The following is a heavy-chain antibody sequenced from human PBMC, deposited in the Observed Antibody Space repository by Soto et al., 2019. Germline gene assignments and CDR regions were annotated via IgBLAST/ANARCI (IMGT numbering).Heavy chain of an antibody. J-gene: IGHJ2*01. V-gene: IGHV3-15*01. Sequence: GGSLRLSCAASGFTFSNAWMSWVRQAPGKGLEWVGRIKSKTDGGTTDYAAPVKGRFTISRDDSKNTLYLQMNSLKTEDTAVYYCTTHSGYDWYFDLWGRGTLVTVSS. CDR3: TTHSGYDWYFDL. CDR2: IKSKTDGGTT. D-gene: IGHD5-12*01. CDR1: GFTFSNAW.